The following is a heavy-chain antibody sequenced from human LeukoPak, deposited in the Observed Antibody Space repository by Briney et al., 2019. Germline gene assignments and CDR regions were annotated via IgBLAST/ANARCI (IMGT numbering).Heavy chain of an antibody. D-gene: IGHD2-2*01. CDR1: GGSISSSSYY. Sequence: SETLSLTCTVSGGSISSSSYYWGWIRQPPGKGLEWIGSIYYSGSTYYNPSLKSRVTISVDTSKNQFSLKLSSVTAADTAVYYCARLVVPAAPWGQGTLVTVSS. J-gene: IGHJ5*02. V-gene: IGHV4-39*07. CDR2: IYYSGST. CDR3: ARLVVPAAP.